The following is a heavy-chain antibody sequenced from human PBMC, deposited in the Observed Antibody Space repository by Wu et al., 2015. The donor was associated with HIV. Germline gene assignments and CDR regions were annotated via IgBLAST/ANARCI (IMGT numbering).Heavy chain of an antibody. V-gene: IGHV1-18*01. CDR3: ARELGGGXPVRFDP. CDR2: IGTYNGKT. Sequence: QVQLVQSGAEMKKPGASVKVSCKASGYTFTSYGISWVRQAPGQGLEWMGWIGTYNGKTNYAQKLQGRVTMTTDTSTSTVYMELRSLRSDDTAVYYCARELGGGXPVRFDPWGQGTLVTVSS. D-gene: IGHD3-16*01. J-gene: IGHJ5*02. CDR1: GYTFTSYG.